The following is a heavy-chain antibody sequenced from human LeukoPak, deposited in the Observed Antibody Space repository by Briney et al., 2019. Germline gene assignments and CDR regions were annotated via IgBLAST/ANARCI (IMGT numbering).Heavy chain of an antibody. CDR1: GYIFTGYY. D-gene: IGHD1-26*01. J-gene: IGHJ4*02. Sequence: ASLKVSCKASGYIFTGYYMHWVRQAPGQGLEWMGWINPNSGGTNSAQKFQGRVTMTRDTSISTAYMERSRLTSDDTAVYYCARHPYSGSYHFDYWGQGTLVTVSS. CDR3: ARHPYSGSYHFDY. CDR2: INPNSGGT. V-gene: IGHV1-2*02.